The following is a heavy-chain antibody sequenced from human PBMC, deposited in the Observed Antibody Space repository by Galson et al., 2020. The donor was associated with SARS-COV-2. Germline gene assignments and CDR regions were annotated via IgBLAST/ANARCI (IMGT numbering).Heavy chain of an antibody. Sequence: SETLSLTCTVSGGSISSSSYYWGWIRQPPGKGLEWIGSIYYSGSTCYNPSLKSRVTISVDTSKNQFSLKLGSVTAADTAVYYCARIIAVAIKYYFDYWGQGTLVTVSS. J-gene: IGHJ4*02. CDR2: IYYSGST. D-gene: IGHD6-19*01. CDR1: GGSISSSSYY. V-gene: IGHV4-39*01. CDR3: ARIIAVAIKYYFDY.